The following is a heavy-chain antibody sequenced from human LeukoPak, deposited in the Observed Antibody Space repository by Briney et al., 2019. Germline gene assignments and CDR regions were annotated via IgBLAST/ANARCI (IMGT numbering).Heavy chain of an antibody. CDR2: INPSGGST. D-gene: IGHD3-22*01. Sequence: ASVKVSCKASGHTFTSYYMHWVRQAPGQGLEWMGIINPSGGSTSYAQKFQGRVTMTRDTSTSTVYMELSSLRSEDTAVYYCARDPYDSSGYSQYYFDYWGQGTLVTVSS. CDR3: ARDPYDSSGYSQYYFDY. CDR1: GHTFTSYY. J-gene: IGHJ4*02. V-gene: IGHV1-46*01.